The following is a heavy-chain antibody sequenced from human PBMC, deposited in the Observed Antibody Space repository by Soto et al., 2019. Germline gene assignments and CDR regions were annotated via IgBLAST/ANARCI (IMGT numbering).Heavy chain of an antibody. CDR3: ARIRVTIFGVVIIPEGMDV. J-gene: IGHJ6*02. V-gene: IGHV2-26*01. CDR1: GFSLSNARMG. Sequence: SGPTLVNPTETLTLTCTVSGFSLSNARMGVSWIRQPPGKALEWLAHIFSNDEKSYNTSLKSRLTISKDTSKSQVVLTMTNMDPVDTATYYCARIRVTIFGVVIIPEGMDVWGQGTTVTVSS. CDR2: IFSNDEK. D-gene: IGHD3-3*01.